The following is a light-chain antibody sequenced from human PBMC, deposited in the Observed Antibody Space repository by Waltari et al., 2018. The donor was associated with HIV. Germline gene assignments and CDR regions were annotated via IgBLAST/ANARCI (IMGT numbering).Light chain of an antibody. CDR1: SSDVGGYNY. CDR3: CSYAGRYTYV. CDR2: DVT. J-gene: IGLJ1*01. V-gene: IGLV2-11*01. Sequence: QSALTQPRSVSGSPGQSVTISCTGTSSDVGGYNYVSWYQHHPGKAPKFMIYDVTKRPSGFPDRFSVSKSVNTASLTISGLQAEDEADYYCCSYAGRYTYVFGTGTKVTVL.